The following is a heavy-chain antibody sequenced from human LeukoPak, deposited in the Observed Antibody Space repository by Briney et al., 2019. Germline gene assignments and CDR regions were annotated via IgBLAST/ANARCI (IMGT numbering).Heavy chain of an antibody. D-gene: IGHD6-6*01. CDR3: AREGLRSIAARRGTRDYMDV. V-gene: IGHV3-30*04. Sequence: PGGSLRLSCAASGFTFSSYAMHWVRQAPGKGLEWVAVISYDGSNKYYADSVKGRFTISRDNSKNTLYLQMNSLRAEDTAVYYCAREGLRSIAARRGTRDYMDVWGKGTTVIVSS. CDR2: ISYDGSNK. J-gene: IGHJ6*03. CDR1: GFTFSSYA.